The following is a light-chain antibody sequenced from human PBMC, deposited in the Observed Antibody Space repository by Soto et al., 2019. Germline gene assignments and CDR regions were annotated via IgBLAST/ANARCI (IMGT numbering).Light chain of an antibody. CDR1: QSISSY. CDR3: QQSSSTPQT. J-gene: IGKJ1*01. Sequence: DIQMTQSPSSLSASVGDRVTITCRASQSISSYLNWYQQKPGKAPKLLIYAASSLQSGVPSRFSGSGSGTDFTLTISSLQPEDSATYYCQQSSSTPQTFGQGTKVEIK. CDR2: AAS. V-gene: IGKV1-39*01.